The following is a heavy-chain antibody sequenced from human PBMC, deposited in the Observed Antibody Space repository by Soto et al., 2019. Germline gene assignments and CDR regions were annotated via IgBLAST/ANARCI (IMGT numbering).Heavy chain of an antibody. CDR2: IYYSGST. D-gene: IGHD5-12*01. CDR1: GGSISSSGYY. Sequence: PSETLSLTCAVYGGSISSSGYYWSWSRQHPGKGLEWIGYIYYSGSTYYNPSLKSRVTISVDTSKNQFSLKLSSVTAADTAVYYCARGPAGYDYVLADYWGQGTLVTVSS. J-gene: IGHJ4*02. V-gene: IGHV4-31*11. CDR3: ARGPAGYDYVLADY.